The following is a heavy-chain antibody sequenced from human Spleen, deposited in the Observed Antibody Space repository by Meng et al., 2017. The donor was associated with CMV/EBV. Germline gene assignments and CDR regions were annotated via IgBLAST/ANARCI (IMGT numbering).Heavy chain of an antibody. V-gene: IGHV1-2*02. CDR1: GGTFSNSA. J-gene: IGHJ4*02. CDR3: ARSHITIFGVVGPDY. D-gene: IGHD3-3*01. CDR2: INPNSGGT. Sequence: ASVKVSCKASGGTFSNSAISWVRQAPGQGLEWMGWINPNSGGTNYAQKFQGRVTMTRDTSISTAYMELSRLRSDDTAVYYCARSHITIFGVVGPDYWGQGTLVTVSS.